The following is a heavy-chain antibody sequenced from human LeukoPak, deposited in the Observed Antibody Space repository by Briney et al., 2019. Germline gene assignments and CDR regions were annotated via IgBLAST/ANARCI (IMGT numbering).Heavy chain of an antibody. D-gene: IGHD3-22*01. CDR3: ARTPRNYYDSSGYPVNYYFDY. Sequence: ASVKVSCKASGYTFTSYGISWVRQAPGQGLEWMGWISAYNGNTNYAQKLQGRVTMTTDTSTSTAYMELSSLRSEDTAVYYCARTPRNYYDSSGYPVNYYFDYWGQGTLVTVSS. CDR1: GYTFTSYG. V-gene: IGHV1-18*01. CDR2: ISAYNGNT. J-gene: IGHJ4*02.